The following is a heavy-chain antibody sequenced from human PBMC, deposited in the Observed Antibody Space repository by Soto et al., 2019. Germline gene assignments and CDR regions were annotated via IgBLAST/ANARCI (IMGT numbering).Heavy chain of an antibody. CDR1: GFTFSSYW. D-gene: IGHD4-17*01. V-gene: IGHV3-7*01. J-gene: IGHJ6*02. CDR3: ARDPSLTYGDYYYYCGMDV. Sequence: RLSCAASGFTFSSYWMSWVRQAPGKGLEWVANIKQDGSEKYYVDSVKGRFTISRDNAKNSLYLQMNSLRAEDTAVYYCARDPSLTYGDYYYYCGMDVWGQGTTVTVSS. CDR2: IKQDGSEK.